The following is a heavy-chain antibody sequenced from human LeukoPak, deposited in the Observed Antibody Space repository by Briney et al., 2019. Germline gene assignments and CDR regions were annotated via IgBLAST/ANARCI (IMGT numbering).Heavy chain of an antibody. J-gene: IGHJ4*02. CDR1: GCTFSSYA. V-gene: IGHV1-69*13. D-gene: IGHD2-2*01. CDR3: ARGEYCSSTSCYVYDFWSGYYY. CDR2: IIPIFGTA. Sequence: SLKVSCKASGCTFSSYAISWVRQAPGQGLEWMGGIIPIFGTANYAQKFQGRVTITADESTSTAYMELSSLRSEDTAVYYCARGEYCSSTSCYVYDFWSGYYYWGQGTLVTVSS.